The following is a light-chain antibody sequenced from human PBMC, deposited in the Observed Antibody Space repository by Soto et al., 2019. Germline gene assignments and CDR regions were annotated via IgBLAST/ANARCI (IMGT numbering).Light chain of an antibody. V-gene: IGLV2-14*01. Sequence: QSVLTQPASVSGSPGQSITISCTGTSSDVVGYNYVSWYQQHPGKAPKLLIYDVSNRPSGASNRFPGSKSGNTASLTISGLQAEDEADYYCSSYTGSTTLHYVFGTGTKVTVL. CDR2: DVS. CDR1: SSDVVGYNY. J-gene: IGLJ1*01. CDR3: SSYTGSTTLHYV.